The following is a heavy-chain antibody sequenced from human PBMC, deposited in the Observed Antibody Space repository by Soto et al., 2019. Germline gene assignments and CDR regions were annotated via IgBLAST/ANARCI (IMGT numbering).Heavy chain of an antibody. J-gene: IGHJ5*02. CDR3: ARGVRYCSSTSCYKRNWFDP. D-gene: IGHD2-2*02. V-gene: IGHV4-34*01. CDR2: INHSGST. Sequence: SETLSLTCAVYGGSFSGYYWSWIRQPPGKGLEWIGEINHSGSTNYNPSLKSRVTISVDTSKNQFSLKLSSVTDADTAVYYCARGVRYCSSTSCYKRNWFDPWGQGTLVTVSS. CDR1: GGSFSGYY.